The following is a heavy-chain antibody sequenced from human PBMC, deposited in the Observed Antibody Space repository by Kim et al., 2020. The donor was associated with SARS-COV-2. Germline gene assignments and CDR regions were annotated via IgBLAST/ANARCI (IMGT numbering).Heavy chain of an antibody. V-gene: IGHV4-34*01. CDR2: INQSGGT. Sequence: SETLSLTCAVHGGSFSGFYWSWIRQSPGKGLEWIGEINQSGGTNYTPSLKSRVTISVDTSKNQFSLMLTSVTAADTAVYYCSSQGVYMGNYYYGVDVWG. CDR1: GGSFSGFY. D-gene: IGHD2-8*01. J-gene: IGHJ6*02. CDR3: SSQGVYMGNYYYGVDV.